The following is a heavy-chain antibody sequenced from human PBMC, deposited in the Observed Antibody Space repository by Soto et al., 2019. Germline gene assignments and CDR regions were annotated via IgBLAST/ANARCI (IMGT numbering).Heavy chain of an antibody. CDR3: ARVVPGAEDWFGP. V-gene: IGHV1-18*01. Sequence: ASVKVTCRTSGYTFSNYGITWVRQAPGQPLEWLGWISLYSDGTNYAQKFQGRVSMTTDTSTTTAYMELRRLRSDDTAVYYCARVVPGAEDWFGPWGQGTLVTVSS. CDR1: GYTFSNYG. D-gene: IGHD2-2*01. CDR2: ISLYSDGT. J-gene: IGHJ5*02.